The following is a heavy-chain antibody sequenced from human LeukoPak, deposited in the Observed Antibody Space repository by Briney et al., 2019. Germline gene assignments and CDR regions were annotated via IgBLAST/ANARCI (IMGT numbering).Heavy chain of an antibody. CDR3: AKVGGQGYAIFRPRSLAETAMGSFDY. CDR1: GFTFSSYA. D-gene: IGHD5-18*01. Sequence: GGSLRLSCAASGFTFSSYAMSWVRQAPGKGLEWVSAISGSGGSTYNADSVKGRFTISRDNSKNTLYLQMNSLRAEDTAVYYCAKVGGQGYAIFRPRSLAETAMGSFDYWGQGTLVTVSS. V-gene: IGHV3-23*01. J-gene: IGHJ4*02. CDR2: ISGSGGST.